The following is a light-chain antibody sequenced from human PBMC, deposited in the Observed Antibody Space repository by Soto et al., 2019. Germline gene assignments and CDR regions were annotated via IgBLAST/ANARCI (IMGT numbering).Light chain of an antibody. V-gene: IGLV2-14*01. Sequence: QSVLTQPASVSGSPGQSITISCTGTSSDVGGYNHVSWYQQHPGKAPKLIIYGNSNRPSGVPDRFSGSKSGTSASLAITGLQAEDEADYYCQSYDSSLSGFWVFGGGTKVTVL. CDR2: GNS. CDR3: QSYDSSLSGFWV. J-gene: IGLJ3*02. CDR1: SSDVGGYNH.